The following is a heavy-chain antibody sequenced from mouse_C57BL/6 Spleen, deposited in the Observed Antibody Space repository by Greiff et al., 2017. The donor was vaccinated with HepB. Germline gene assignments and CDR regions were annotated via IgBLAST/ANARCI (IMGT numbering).Heavy chain of an antibody. CDR2: IYPGDGDT. J-gene: IGHJ2*01. Sequence: QVQLKQSGPELVKPGASVKISCKASGYAFSSSWMNWVKQRPGKGLEWIGRIYPGDGDTNYNGKFKGKATLTADKSSSTAYMQLSSLTSEDSAVYFCANYYGSRGGFDYWGQGTTLTVSS. CDR3: ANYYGSRGGFDY. D-gene: IGHD1-1*01. V-gene: IGHV1-82*01. CDR1: GYAFSSSW.